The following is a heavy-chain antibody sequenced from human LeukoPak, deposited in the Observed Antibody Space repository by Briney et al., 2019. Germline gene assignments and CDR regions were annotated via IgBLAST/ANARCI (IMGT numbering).Heavy chain of an antibody. CDR2: ISSSGSTI. J-gene: IGHJ5*02. D-gene: IGHD6-19*01. V-gene: IGHV3-11*01. Sequence: PGGSLRLSCAASGFTFSDYYMSWIRQAPGKGLEWVSYISSSGSTIYYADSVKGRFTISRDNAKNSLYLQMNSLRAEDTAVFYCAQAQFTYSSGWYPWFDPWGQGTLVTVSS. CDR1: GFTFSDYY. CDR3: AQAQFTYSSGWYPWFDP.